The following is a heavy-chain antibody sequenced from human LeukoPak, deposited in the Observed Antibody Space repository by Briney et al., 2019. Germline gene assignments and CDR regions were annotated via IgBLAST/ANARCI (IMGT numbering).Heavy chain of an antibody. Sequence: ASVKVSCKASGYTFTSYYMHWVRQAPGQGLEWMGIINPSGGSTSYAQKFQGRVTMTRDTSTSTVYMELSSLGSEDTAVYYCARTGSGPLPFDYWGQGTLVTVSS. CDR1: GYTFTSYY. CDR2: INPSGGST. J-gene: IGHJ4*02. CDR3: ARTGSGPLPFDY. V-gene: IGHV1-46*01. D-gene: IGHD3-3*01.